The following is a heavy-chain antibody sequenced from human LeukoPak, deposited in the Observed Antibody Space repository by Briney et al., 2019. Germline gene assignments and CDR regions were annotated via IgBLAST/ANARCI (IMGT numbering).Heavy chain of an antibody. J-gene: IGHJ4*02. Sequence: GGSLRLSCAASGFTFSSYAMSWVRQAPGKGLEWVSAISGSGGSTYYADSVKGRFAVSRDNSKNTLYPQMDSLRAEDTAVYYCAVTRFYFDYWGQGTLVTVSS. V-gene: IGHV3-23*01. CDR3: AVTRFYFDY. CDR2: ISGSGGST. D-gene: IGHD3-16*01. CDR1: GFTFSSYA.